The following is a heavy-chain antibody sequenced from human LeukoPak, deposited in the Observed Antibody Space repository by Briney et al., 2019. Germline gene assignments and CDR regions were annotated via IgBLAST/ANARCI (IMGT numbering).Heavy chain of an antibody. J-gene: IGHJ5*02. CDR3: ARDLTRVFRGVLVHRFDP. D-gene: IGHD3-10*01. Sequence: KPSETLSLTCTVSGGSISSYYWSWIRQPPGKGLEWIGYIYYSGSTNYNPSLKSRVTISVDTSKNQFSLKLSSVTAADTAVYYCARDLTRVFRGVLVHRFDPWGQGTLVTVSS. V-gene: IGHV4-59*01. CDR1: GGSISSYY. CDR2: IYYSGST.